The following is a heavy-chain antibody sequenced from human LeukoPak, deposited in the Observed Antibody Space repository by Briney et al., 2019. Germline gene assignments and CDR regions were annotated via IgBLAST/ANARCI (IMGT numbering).Heavy chain of an antibody. CDR1: GGSISSYY. CDR2: IYCSGST. V-gene: IGHV4-59*01. D-gene: IGHD5-24*01. CDR3: ARDLRGDGYNTVFDY. Sequence: PSETLSLTCTVSGGSISSYYWSWIRQPPGKGLEWIGYIYCSGSTNYNPSLKSRVTISVDTSKNQFSLKLSSVTAADTAVYYCARDLRGDGYNTVFDYWGQGTLVTVSS. J-gene: IGHJ4*02.